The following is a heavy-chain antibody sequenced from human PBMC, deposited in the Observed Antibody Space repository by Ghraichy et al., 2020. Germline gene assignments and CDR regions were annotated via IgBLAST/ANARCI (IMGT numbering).Heavy chain of an antibody. CDR2: ISSDGGST. J-gene: IGHJ4*02. CDR3: ARATYDFWSGYKD. CDR1: GFTFSNYA. V-gene: IGHV3-64*01. Sequence: GGSLRLSCAASGFTFSNYAMHWVRQAPGKGLEYVSAISSDGGSTYYASSVKGRFTISRDNSKNTLYLQMGSLRAEDMAVYYCARATYDFWSGYKDGGQGTLVTVSS. D-gene: IGHD3-3*01.